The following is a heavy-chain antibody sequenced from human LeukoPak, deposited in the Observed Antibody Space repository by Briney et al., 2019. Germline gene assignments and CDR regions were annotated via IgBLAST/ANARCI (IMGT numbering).Heavy chain of an antibody. CDR2: IYYSGST. Sequence: SETLSLTCTVSSGSISSYYWSWIRQPPGKGLEWIGYIYYSGSTNYNPSLKSRVTISVDTSKNQFSLKLSSVTAADTAVYYCARELRRRGTYYDFWSGYRSHAFDIWGQGTMVTVSS. J-gene: IGHJ3*02. CDR3: ARELRRRGTYYDFWSGYRSHAFDI. CDR1: SGSISSYY. V-gene: IGHV4-59*01. D-gene: IGHD3-3*01.